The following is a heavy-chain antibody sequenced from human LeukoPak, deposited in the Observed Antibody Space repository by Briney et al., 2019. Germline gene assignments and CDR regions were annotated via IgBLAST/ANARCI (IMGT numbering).Heavy chain of an antibody. CDR1: GFTFSSYW. Sequence: PGGSLRLSCADSGFTFSSYWMHWVRQAPGKGLLWVSRINTDGSSTYYADSVKGRFTISRDNAKNTLYLQMNSLRAEDTAVYYCARDHYGGNSDYWGQGTLVTVSS. CDR3: ARDHYGGNSDY. CDR2: INTDGSST. V-gene: IGHV3-74*01. D-gene: IGHD4-23*01. J-gene: IGHJ4*02.